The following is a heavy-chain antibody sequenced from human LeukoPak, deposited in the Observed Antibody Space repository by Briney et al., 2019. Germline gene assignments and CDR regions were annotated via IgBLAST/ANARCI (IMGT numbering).Heavy chain of an antibody. Sequence: GRSLRLSCAASGFTFSSYGMHWVRQAPGKGLEWVAVIWYDGSNKYYADSVKGRFTISRDNSKNTLYLQMNSLRAEDTAVYYCAGLWFGEISWFDPWGQGTLVTVSS. CDR2: IWYDGSNK. CDR1: GFTFSSYG. J-gene: IGHJ5*02. CDR3: AGLWFGEISWFDP. D-gene: IGHD3-10*01. V-gene: IGHV3-33*01.